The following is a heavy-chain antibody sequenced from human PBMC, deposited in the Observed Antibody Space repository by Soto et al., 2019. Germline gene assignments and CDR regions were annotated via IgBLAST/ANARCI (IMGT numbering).Heavy chain of an antibody. J-gene: IGHJ5*01. CDR1: GDSISSPDYY. V-gene: IGHV4-30-4*01. D-gene: IGHD3-16*01. Sequence: SETLSLTCTVSGDSISSPDYYWSWIRQAPGKGLELIGYVYYRGSIYYTPSFESRVSISIDTSKNQFSLRLTSVTAADSAVYFCARVTFTPNWFDSRGQGSLVTVSS. CDR3: ARVTFTPNWFDS. CDR2: VYYRGSI.